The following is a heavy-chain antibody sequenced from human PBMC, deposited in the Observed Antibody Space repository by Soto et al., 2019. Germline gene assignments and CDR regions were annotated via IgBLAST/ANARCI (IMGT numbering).Heavy chain of an antibody. CDR1: GGSFSGYY. J-gene: IGHJ4*02. CDR2: IKYSGST. D-gene: IGHD3-16*02. V-gene: IGHV4-34*01. CDR3: ARGGEKGYIY. Sequence: QVQLPQWGAGLLKPSETLSLTCAVYGGSFSGYYWSWIRQPPGKGLEWIGEIKYSGSTKYNPSLKSRVTISVDTTKNQFSLKLSSVTAADTAVYYCARGGEKGYIYWGQGSLVTVSS.